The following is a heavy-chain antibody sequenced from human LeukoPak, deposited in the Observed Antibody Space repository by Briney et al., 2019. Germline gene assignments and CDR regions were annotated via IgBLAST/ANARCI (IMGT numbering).Heavy chain of an antibody. CDR1: GFTFSSYG. V-gene: IGHV3-30*03. CDR3: ARSYGWLPGGM. Sequence: PGGSLRLSCAASGFTFSSYGMHWVRQAPGKGLEWVAVISYDGSNKYYADSVKGRFTISRDNYKNTLYLQMNSLRAEDTAVYYCARSYGWLPGGMWGQGTQSPSPQ. D-gene: IGHD5-12*01. CDR2: ISYDGSNK. J-gene: IGHJ4*02.